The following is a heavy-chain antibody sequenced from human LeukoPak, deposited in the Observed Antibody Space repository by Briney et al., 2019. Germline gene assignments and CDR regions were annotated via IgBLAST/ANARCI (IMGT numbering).Heavy chain of an antibody. J-gene: IGHJ4*02. CDR3: ARGPSGYHNT. Sequence: GGSLRLSCAASGFTFSTYGMHWVRQAPGKGLEWVAFIRYDGSNKYFPDSVKGRFTISRDSSKNILHLQMNTLRAEDTAVYYCARGPSGYHNTGGQGTLVTVSS. CDR1: GFTFSTYG. CDR2: IRYDGSNK. D-gene: IGHD5-12*01. V-gene: IGHV3-30*02.